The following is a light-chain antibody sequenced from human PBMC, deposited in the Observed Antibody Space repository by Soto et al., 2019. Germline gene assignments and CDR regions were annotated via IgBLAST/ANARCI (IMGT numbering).Light chain of an antibody. CDR1: SSNIGAGYD. V-gene: IGLV1-40*01. J-gene: IGLJ3*02. Sequence: QSVLTQPPSVSGAPGQRVTISCTGSSSNIGAGYDVQWYQQVPGTAPKLLIYGYTTRPSGVPDRFSGSKSGTSASLAITGLQGGDEGDYDCQSYDSSLGGWMFGGGTKLPVL. CDR2: GYT. CDR3: QSYDSSLGGWM.